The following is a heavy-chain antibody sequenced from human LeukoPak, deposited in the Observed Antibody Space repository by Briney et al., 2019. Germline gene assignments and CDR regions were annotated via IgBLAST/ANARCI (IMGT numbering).Heavy chain of an antibody. J-gene: IGHJ5*02. Sequence: SETLSLTCTVSGGSISSYYWSGIRQPPGKGLEWIGYIYYSGSTNYNPSLKSRVTISVDTSKNQFSLKLSSVTAADTAVYYCARSPGGYCSGGSCYSENWFDPWGQGTLVTVSS. D-gene: IGHD2-15*01. V-gene: IGHV4-59*01. CDR2: IYYSGST. CDR1: GGSISSYY. CDR3: ARSPGGYCSGGSCYSENWFDP.